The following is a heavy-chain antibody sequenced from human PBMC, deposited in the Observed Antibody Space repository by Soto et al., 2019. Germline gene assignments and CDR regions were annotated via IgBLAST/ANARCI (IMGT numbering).Heavy chain of an antibody. CDR3: ARERGGYWACRDVFEI. V-gene: IGHV4-59*01. J-gene: IGHJ3*02. Sequence: PGKGLEWIAYIYYSGSTNYNPSLKSRVTISVDTSKNQFSLKLSSVTAADTAVYYCARERGGYWACRDVFEILVQGTMVTVTS. CDR2: IYYSGST. D-gene: IGHD1-26*01.